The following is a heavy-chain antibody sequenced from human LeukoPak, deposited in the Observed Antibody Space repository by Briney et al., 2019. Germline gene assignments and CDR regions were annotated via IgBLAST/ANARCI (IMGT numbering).Heavy chain of an antibody. V-gene: IGHV3-7*01. CDR3: ARDSEPTYYDFWSGTNFDY. CDR2: IKQDGSEK. D-gene: IGHD3-3*01. Sequence: QPGGSLRLSCAASGFTFSSYWMSWVRQAPGKGLEWVANIKQDGSEKYYVDSVKGRFTISRDNAKNSLYLQMNSLRAEDTAVYYCARDSEPTYYDFWSGTNFDYWGQGTLVTVSS. CDR1: GFTFSSYW. J-gene: IGHJ4*02.